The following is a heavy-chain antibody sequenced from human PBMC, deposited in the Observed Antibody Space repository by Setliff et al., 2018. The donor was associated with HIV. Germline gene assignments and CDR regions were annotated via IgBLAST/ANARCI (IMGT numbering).Heavy chain of an antibody. Sequence: PSETLSLTCTVSGGSISTSRYYRGWIRQPPGRGLEWIGSINYRGNTNYNPSLKSRVTISIDASKKQFSLRLTSVTAADSAVYYCARESYGSGTYDYWGQGTLVTVSS. V-gene: IGHV4-39*02. CDR1: GGSISTSRYY. CDR3: ARESYGSGTYDY. J-gene: IGHJ4*02. CDR2: INYRGNT. D-gene: IGHD3-10*01.